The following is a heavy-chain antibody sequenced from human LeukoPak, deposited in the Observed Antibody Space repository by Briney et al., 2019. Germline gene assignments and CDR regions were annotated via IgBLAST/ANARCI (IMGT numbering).Heavy chain of an antibody. CDR2: IYYSGST. Sequence: SETLTLTCTVSGGSISSYYWSWIRQPPGKGLEWIGYIYYSGSTIHNPSLKSRVTISEDTSKNQFSLKLSSVTAADTAVYYCARDRGDYVPNAFDIWGQGTMVTVSS. J-gene: IGHJ3*02. D-gene: IGHD4-17*01. CDR3: ARDRGDYVPNAFDI. V-gene: IGHV4-59*01. CDR1: GGSISSYY.